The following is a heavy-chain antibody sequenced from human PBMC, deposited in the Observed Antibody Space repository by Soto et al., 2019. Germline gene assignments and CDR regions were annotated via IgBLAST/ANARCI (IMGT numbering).Heavy chain of an antibody. D-gene: IGHD6-13*01. J-gene: IGHJ4*02. CDR3: ARDSGAKLSSS. CDR1: GGTFSSYR. CDR2: IVPIYRTA. V-gene: IGHV1-69*13. Sequence: ASVKVSCKASGGTFSSYRFNWVRQARGQGLEWLGGIVPIYRTADYAQKFQGRVTITADESTRTVYMELSSLKSQDTALYYCARDSGAKLSSSWGQGTLVTVSS.